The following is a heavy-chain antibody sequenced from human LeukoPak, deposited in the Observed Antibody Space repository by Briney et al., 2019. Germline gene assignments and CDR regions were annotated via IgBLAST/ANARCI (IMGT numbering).Heavy chain of an antibody. Sequence: GGSLRLSCAVSGFNVSDNYMSWVRQAPGKGLEWVSLIYSDDTTLYADSVKGRFTISRDNAKNSLYLQMNSLRAEDTAVYYCARVSDFWSGYYLRDADAFDIWGQGTMVTVSS. CDR1: GFNVSDNY. CDR3: ARVSDFWSGYYLRDADAFDI. CDR2: IYSDDTT. V-gene: IGHV3-53*01. J-gene: IGHJ3*02. D-gene: IGHD3-3*01.